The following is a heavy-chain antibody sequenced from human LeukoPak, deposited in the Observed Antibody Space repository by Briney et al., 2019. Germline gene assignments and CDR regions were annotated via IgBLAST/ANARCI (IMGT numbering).Heavy chain of an antibody. CDR1: GFTFAAYT. CDR2: ISSSSSYI. J-gene: IGHJ6*03. D-gene: IGHD2-2*02. Sequence: GGSLRLACTGAGFTFAAYTFNWVRQAPGKGLEWVSSISSSSSYIYYADSVKGRFTISRDNAKNSLYLQMNSLRAEDTAVYYCARNTAAIVLRYFYFYMDVWGKGTTVTVSS. CDR3: ARNTAAIVLRYFYFYMDV. V-gene: IGHV3-21*01.